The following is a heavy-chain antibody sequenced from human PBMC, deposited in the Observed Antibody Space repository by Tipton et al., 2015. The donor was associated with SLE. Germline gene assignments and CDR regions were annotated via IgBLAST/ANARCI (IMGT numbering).Heavy chain of an antibody. Sequence: TLSLTCAVYGGSFSGYYWSWLRQSPGKGLEWIGEINHSGSTNYNPSLKSQVTISVDRSNNQFSLNLSSVTAADTAAYYCARERIEEYGGKENWIDPWGQGTLVTVSS. CDR2: INHSGST. CDR1: GGSFSGYY. J-gene: IGHJ5*02. D-gene: IGHD4/OR15-4a*01. CDR3: ARERIEEYGGKENWIDP. V-gene: IGHV4-34*01.